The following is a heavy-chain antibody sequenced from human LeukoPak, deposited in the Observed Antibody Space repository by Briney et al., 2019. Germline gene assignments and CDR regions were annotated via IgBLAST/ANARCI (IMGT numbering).Heavy chain of an antibody. J-gene: IGHJ4*02. CDR1: GFTFSSFT. D-gene: IGHD4-17*01. CDR2: ISSTSAYK. CDR3: ARALEYGETLVDFDY. Sequence: PGGSLRLSCAASGFTFSSFTMNWVRQAPGKGLEWVSSISSTSAYKYYADSVKGRFTISRDNAKDSLYLQMNSLRAEDTAVYYCARALEYGETLVDFDYWGQGTLVTVSS. V-gene: IGHV3-21*01.